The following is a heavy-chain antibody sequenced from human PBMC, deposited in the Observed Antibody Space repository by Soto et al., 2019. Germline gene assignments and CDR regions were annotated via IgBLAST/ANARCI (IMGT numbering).Heavy chain of an antibody. D-gene: IGHD3-16*01. CDR2: IYYSGST. CDR1: GGSISSYY. J-gene: IGHJ6*02. V-gene: IGHV4-59*01. CDR3: ARLGGFDVGYYYGMDV. Sequence: SETLYLTCTVSGGSISSYYWSWIRQPPGKGLEWIGYIYYSGSTNYNPSLKSRVTISVDTSKNQFSLKLSSVTAADTAAYSCARLGGFDVGYYYGMDVWGHGTTVTVSS.